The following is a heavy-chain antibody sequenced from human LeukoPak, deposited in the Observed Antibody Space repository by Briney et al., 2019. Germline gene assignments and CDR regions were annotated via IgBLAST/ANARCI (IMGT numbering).Heavy chain of an antibody. J-gene: IGHJ4*02. CDR2: INHSGST. CDR3: ARGSVDYGGNSDDFDY. CDR1: GGSFSGYY. D-gene: IGHD4-23*01. V-gene: IGHV4-34*01. Sequence: SETLSLTWAVYGGSFSGYYWSWIRQPPAKGLEWIGEINHSGSTNYNPSLKSRVTISVDTSKNQFSLKLSSVTAADTAVYYCARGSVDYGGNSDDFDYWGQGTLVTVSS.